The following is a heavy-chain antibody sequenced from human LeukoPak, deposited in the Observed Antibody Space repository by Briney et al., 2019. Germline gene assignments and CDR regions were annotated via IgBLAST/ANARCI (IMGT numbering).Heavy chain of an antibody. J-gene: IGHJ4*02. CDR3: ARPYDSSAMGDAFDI. V-gene: IGHV5-51*01. Sequence: GESLKISCKGSGYSFTSYWIGWVRQMPGKGLEWMGIIYPGDSDTRYSPSFQGQVTISADKSISTAYLQWSSLKASDTAMYYCARPYDSSAMGDAFDIWGQGTLVTVSS. CDR1: GYSFTSYW. D-gene: IGHD3-22*01. CDR2: IYPGDSDT.